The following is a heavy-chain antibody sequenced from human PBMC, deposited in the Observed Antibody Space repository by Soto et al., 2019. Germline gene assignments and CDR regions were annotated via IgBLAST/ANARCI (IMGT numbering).Heavy chain of an antibody. CDR3: TGEGHGSGSLDY. CDR1: GFTFSGSA. D-gene: IGHD3-10*01. J-gene: IGHJ4*02. CDR2: IRSKANSYAT. V-gene: IGHV3-73*01. Sequence: GGSLRLSCAASGFTFSGSAMHWVHQASGKGLEWVGRIRSKANSYATAYAASVKGRFTISRDDSKNTAYLQMNSLKTEDTAVYYCTGEGHGSGSLDYWGQGTLVTVSS.